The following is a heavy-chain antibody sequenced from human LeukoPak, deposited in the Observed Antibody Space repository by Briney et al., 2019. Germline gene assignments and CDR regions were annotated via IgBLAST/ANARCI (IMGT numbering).Heavy chain of an antibody. CDR1: GGSISNYY. Sequence: SETLSLTCTVSGGSISNYYWNWIRQHPGKGLEWIGYIYYSGSTYYNPSLKSRVTISVDTSKNQFSLKLSSVTAADTAVFYCARTGRAGSSWYRGIDYFDYWGQGTLVTVSS. D-gene: IGHD6-13*01. CDR3: ARTGRAGSSWYRGIDYFDY. V-gene: IGHV4-59*06. CDR2: IYYSGST. J-gene: IGHJ4*02.